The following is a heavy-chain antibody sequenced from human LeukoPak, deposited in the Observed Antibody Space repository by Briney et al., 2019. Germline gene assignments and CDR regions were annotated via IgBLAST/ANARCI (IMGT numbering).Heavy chain of an antibody. Sequence: GGSLRLSCAASGFTFSSYTMNWVRQAPGKGLEWVSSISSSSSYTYYADSVKGRFTISRGNSKNTLYLQMNSLRAEDTAVYYCAKGGIVGAEGRWFDPWGQGTLVTVSS. CDR2: ISSSSSYT. CDR1: GFTFSSYT. J-gene: IGHJ5*02. CDR3: AKGGIVGAEGRWFDP. V-gene: IGHV3-21*04. D-gene: IGHD1-26*01.